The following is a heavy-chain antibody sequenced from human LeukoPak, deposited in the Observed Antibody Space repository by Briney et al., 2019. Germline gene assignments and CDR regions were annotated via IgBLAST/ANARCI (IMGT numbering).Heavy chain of an antibody. Sequence: PGGSLRLSCAASGFTFSSYSMTWVRQAPGKGLEWVSAISGSGGSTYYADSVKGRFTISRDNSKNTLYLQMNSLRAEDTAVYYCAKARIAAAGRDAMDVWGQGTTVTVSS. CDR3: AKARIAAAGRDAMDV. D-gene: IGHD6-13*01. V-gene: IGHV3-23*01. CDR2: ISGSGGST. J-gene: IGHJ6*02. CDR1: GFTFSSYS.